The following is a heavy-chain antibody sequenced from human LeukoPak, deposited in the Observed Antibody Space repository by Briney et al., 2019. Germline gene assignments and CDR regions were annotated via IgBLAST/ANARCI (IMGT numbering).Heavy chain of an antibody. V-gene: IGHV3-30*18. CDR2: ISYDGSNK. CDR1: GFTFSSYG. J-gene: IGHJ4*02. D-gene: IGHD3-22*01. Sequence: GGSPRLSCAASGFTFSSYGMHWVRQAPGKGLEWVAVISYDGSNKYYADSVKGRFTISRDNSKNTLYLQMNSLRAEDTAVYYCAKFRPEYYDSSGFDYWGQGTLVTVSS. CDR3: AKFRPEYYDSSGFDY.